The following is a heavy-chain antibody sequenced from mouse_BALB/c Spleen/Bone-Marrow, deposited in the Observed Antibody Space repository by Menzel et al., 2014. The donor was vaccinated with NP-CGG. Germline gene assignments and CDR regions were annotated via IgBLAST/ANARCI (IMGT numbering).Heavy chain of an antibody. CDR2: INPDSSTI. V-gene: IGHV4-1*02. J-gene: IGHJ2*01. Sequence: VQLQQSGGGLVQPGGSLKLSCAASGFDFSRYWMSWVRQAPGKGLEWIGEINPDSSTINYTPSLKDKLIISRDNAKNTLYLQMSKVRSEDTALYYCARRWDVYYFDYWGQGTTLTVSS. D-gene: IGHD4-1*01. CDR1: GFDFSRYW. CDR3: ARRWDVYYFDY.